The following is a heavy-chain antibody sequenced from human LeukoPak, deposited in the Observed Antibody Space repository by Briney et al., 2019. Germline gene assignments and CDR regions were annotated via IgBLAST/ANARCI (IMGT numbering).Heavy chain of an antibody. J-gene: IGHJ4*02. V-gene: IGHV3-23*01. CDR2: ISDNGGRT. Sequence: GGSLTLSCTASGFTYVTYAMSWVRQAPGKELEWVSCISDNGGRTYYADSMKGRFTVSRDNSRNTLYLQMHSLRADDTAVYYCARNSYSTGWYFFDYWGLGTLVTVSS. CDR1: GFTYVTYA. D-gene: IGHD6-19*01. CDR3: ARNSYSTGWYFFDY.